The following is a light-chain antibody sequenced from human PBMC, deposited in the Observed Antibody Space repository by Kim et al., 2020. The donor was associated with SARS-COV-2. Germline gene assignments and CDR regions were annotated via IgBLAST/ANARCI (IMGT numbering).Light chain of an antibody. Sequence: EIVLTQSPGTLSLSPGETATLSCRASQSVSNNYLAWYQQKPGQAPRLIMYGESSRTTGIPDRFSGSGSGTDFTLTISRLEPEDFAVYYCQQYGGTRVHTFGGGTKVDIK. CDR1: QSVSNNY. CDR3: QQYGGTRVHT. V-gene: IGKV3-20*01. CDR2: GES. J-gene: IGKJ4*01.